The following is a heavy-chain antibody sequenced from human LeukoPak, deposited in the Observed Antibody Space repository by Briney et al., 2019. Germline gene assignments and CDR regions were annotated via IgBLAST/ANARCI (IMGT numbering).Heavy chain of an antibody. J-gene: IGHJ4*02. CDR3: ARSRKGVTADY. D-gene: IGHD2-21*02. Sequence: PSQTLSLTRTVSGGSIRSGGYYWSWIRQPPGKGLEWIGYIYYSGSTYYNPSLKTRVTISVDTSKNQFSLKLSSVTAADTAVYYCARSRKGVTADYWGQGTLVTVSS. CDR1: GGSIRSGGYY. V-gene: IGHV4-31*03. CDR2: IYYSGST.